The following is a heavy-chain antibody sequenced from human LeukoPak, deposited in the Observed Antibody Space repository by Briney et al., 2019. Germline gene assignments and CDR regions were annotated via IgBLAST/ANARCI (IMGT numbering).Heavy chain of an antibody. CDR3: AFEIGRSQGAFDI. J-gene: IGHJ3*02. V-gene: IGHV3-33*01. CDR1: GFIFSKYA. CDR2: IWNDGSDE. Sequence: GGSLRLSCAASGFIFSKYAMHWVRQTPGKWLEWVAAIWNDGSDENYADSVKGLFTISSDNSKNTLYLQMNSLRAEDTAVYYCAFEIGRSQGAFDIWGQGTMITVSS. D-gene: IGHD1-26*01.